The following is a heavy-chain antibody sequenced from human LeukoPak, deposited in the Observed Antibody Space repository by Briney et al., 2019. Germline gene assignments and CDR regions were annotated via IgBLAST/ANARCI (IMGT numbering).Heavy chain of an antibody. CDR1: GGSISSYY. V-gene: IGHV4-59*01. J-gene: IGHJ4*02. D-gene: IGHD3-10*01. Sequence: SETLSLTCTVSGGSISSYYWSWIRQPPGRGLEWIGYIYYSGSTNYNPSLKSRFTISVDTSKNQFSLKLSSVTAADTAVYYCARQTMVRGVIGYWGQGTLVTVSS. CDR3: ARQTMVRGVIGY. CDR2: IYYSGST.